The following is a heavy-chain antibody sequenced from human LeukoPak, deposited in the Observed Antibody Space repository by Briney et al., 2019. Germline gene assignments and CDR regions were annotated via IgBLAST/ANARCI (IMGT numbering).Heavy chain of an antibody. J-gene: IGHJ3*02. D-gene: IGHD1-26*01. CDR2: IYYSGST. Sequence: SETLSHTCTVSGGSISSGGYYWSWIRQHPGKGLEWIGYIYYSGSTYYNPSLKSRVTISVDTSKYQFSLKLSSVTAADTAVYYCARGVSFSGDAFDIWGQGTMVTVSS. V-gene: IGHV4-31*03. CDR3: ARGVSFSGDAFDI. CDR1: GGSISSGGYY.